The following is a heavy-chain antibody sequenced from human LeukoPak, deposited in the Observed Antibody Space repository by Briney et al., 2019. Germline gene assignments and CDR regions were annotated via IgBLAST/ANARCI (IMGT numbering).Heavy chain of an antibody. J-gene: IGHJ4*02. D-gene: IGHD4-17*01. CDR2: INQDGSDK. V-gene: IGHV3-7*01. CDR3: AREYYGDYYY. Sequence: GGSLRLSCAASGFSFSTYWMSWVRQAPGKGLEWVAAINQDGSDKYYVDSVKGRFTISRDNAKNTLYLQMNSLRAEDTAVYYCAREYYGDYYYWGQGTLVPVSS. CDR1: GFSFSTYW.